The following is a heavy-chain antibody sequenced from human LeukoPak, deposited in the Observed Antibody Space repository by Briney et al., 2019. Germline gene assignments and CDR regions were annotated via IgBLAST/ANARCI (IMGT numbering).Heavy chain of an antibody. CDR3: ARDKEGYLGY. CDR1: GDSIRSGGYC. D-gene: IGHD2-15*01. V-gene: IGHV4-30-2*05. CDR2: IYHSGTT. Sequence: TLSLTCDVSGDSIRSGGYCWTWIRQLPGKGLEWIGYIYHSGTTYYNPSLKSRVTMSVDTSKNQFSLKLSSVTAADTAVYYCARDKEGYLGYWGQGTLVTVSS. J-gene: IGHJ4*02.